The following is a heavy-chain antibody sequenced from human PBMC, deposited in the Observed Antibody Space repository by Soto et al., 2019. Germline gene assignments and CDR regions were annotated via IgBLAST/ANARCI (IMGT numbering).Heavy chain of an antibody. Sequence: GGSLRLSCAASGFTFSSHNMNWVRQAPGKGLEWVSSISSSGSYIYYADSLKGRFTISRDNAKSSLFLQMNSLRAEDTAMYYCARDSHRDNGLIDHWGRGALVTVSS. D-gene: IGHD4-17*01. CDR2: ISSSGSYI. CDR3: ARDSHRDNGLIDH. CDR1: GFTFSSHN. J-gene: IGHJ4*02. V-gene: IGHV3-21*01.